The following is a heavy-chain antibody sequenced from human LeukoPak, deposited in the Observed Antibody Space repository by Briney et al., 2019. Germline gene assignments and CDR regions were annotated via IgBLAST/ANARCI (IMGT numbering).Heavy chain of an antibody. CDR3: ARGRLLLWFGIKRTNWFDP. V-gene: IGHV1-2*02. CDR1: GYTFTGYY. D-gene: IGHD3-10*01. J-gene: IGHJ5*02. Sequence: GASVKVSCKASGYTFTGYYMHWVRQAPGQGLEWMGWINPNSGGTNYAQKFQGRVTMTRDTSISTAYMELSRLRSDDTAVYYCARGRLLLWFGIKRTNWFDPWGQGTLVTVSS. CDR2: INPNSGGT.